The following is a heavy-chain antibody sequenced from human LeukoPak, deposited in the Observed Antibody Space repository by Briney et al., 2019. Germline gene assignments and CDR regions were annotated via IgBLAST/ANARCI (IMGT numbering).Heavy chain of an antibody. Sequence: SETLSLTCAVYGGSFSGYYWSWIRQPPGKGLEWIGEINHSGSTNYNPSLKSRVTISVDTSKNQFSLKLSSVTAADTAVYYCARAGTVIFDYWSQGTLVTGSS. D-gene: IGHD4-17*01. V-gene: IGHV4-34*01. CDR3: ARAGTVIFDY. J-gene: IGHJ4*02. CDR1: GGSFSGYY. CDR2: INHSGST.